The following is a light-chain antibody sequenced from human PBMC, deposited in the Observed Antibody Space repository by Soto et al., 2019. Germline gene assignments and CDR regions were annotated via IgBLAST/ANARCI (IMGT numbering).Light chain of an antibody. Sequence: EIVLTQSPAPLSLSPGERATLSFRASPSVSSYLAWYQKKPGQAPRLLIYDASNRATGIPARFSVSGSWTDSTLTISSLQTEDVADYDCQHRSNWTLTLGGGTKVEVK. CDR1: PSVSSY. V-gene: IGKV3-11*01. J-gene: IGKJ4*01. CDR2: DAS. CDR3: QHRSNWTLT.